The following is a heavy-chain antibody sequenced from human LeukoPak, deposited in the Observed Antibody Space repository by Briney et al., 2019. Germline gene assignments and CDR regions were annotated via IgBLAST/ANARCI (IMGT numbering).Heavy chain of an antibody. CDR1: DGSINSYY. J-gene: IGHJ6*02. D-gene: IGHD1-26*01. CDR3: ARGRSNYYGMDV. V-gene: IGHV4-59*01. CDR2: IYYNGNT. Sequence: SETLSLTCSVSDGSINSYYWNWIRRPPGKGLEWIGYIYYNGNTNYSPSLKSRVTMSVDTSKNLFSLKVSSVTAADTAVYYYARGRSNYYGMDVWGQGTTVTVSS.